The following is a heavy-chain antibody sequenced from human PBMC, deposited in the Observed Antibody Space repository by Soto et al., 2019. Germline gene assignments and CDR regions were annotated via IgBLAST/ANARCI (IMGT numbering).Heavy chain of an antibody. CDR3: ANRGDDIKFFQY. D-gene: IGHD2-21*02. Sequence: EVQLLDSGGGLVQPGGSLILSCAASGLPFSSNAMSCVRQAPGKGMEWVSTISGNGRVTYYTDSVKGRFTISRDNSKNTVYMQMNSLRAEDTAVYYCANRGDDIKFFQYWCKGTLVTVPS. J-gene: IGHJ1*01. V-gene: IGHV3-23*01. CDR2: ISGNGRVT. CDR1: GLPFSSNA.